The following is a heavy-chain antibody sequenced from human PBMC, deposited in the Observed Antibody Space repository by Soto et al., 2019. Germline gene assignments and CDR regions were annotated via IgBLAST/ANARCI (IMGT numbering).Heavy chain of an antibody. CDR2: INSDGRST. V-gene: IGHV3-74*01. J-gene: IGHJ3*02. CDR3: ARIPKSRYCSGGSCYSDAFDI. Sequence: GGSLRIACAASGFTVSSYWMHWVRQAPGKGLVWVSRINSDGRSTSYADSVKGRFTISRDNAKNTLYLQMNSLRAEDTAAYYCARIPKSRYCSGGSCYSDAFDIWGQGTMVTVSS. CDR1: GFTVSSYW. D-gene: IGHD2-15*01.